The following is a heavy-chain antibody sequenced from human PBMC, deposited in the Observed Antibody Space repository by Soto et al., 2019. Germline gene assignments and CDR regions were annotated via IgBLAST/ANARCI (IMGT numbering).Heavy chain of an antibody. CDR3: ARYLRGVTYYDFWSGYPNYYGMDV. Sequence: PGESLKISCKGSGYSFTSYWISWVRQMPGKGLEWMGRIDPSDSYTNYSPSFQGHVTISADKSISTAYLQWSSLKASDTAMYYCARYLRGVTYYDFWSGYPNYYGMDVWGQGTTVTVSS. CDR1: GYSFTSYW. D-gene: IGHD3-3*01. J-gene: IGHJ6*02. CDR2: IDPSDSYT. V-gene: IGHV5-10-1*01.